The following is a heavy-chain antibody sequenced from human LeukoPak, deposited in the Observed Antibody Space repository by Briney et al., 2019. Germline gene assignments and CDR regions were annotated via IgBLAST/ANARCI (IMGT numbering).Heavy chain of an antibody. CDR2: IRSTANGYAT. D-gene: IGHD3-10*01. V-gene: IGHV3-73*01. CDR3: TGNYYGLMSYADLYY. Sequence: GGSLRLSCAASGFTFSGSALHWVRQASGKRLEWVGRIRSTANGYATAYAASVKGRFTISRDDSKNPAYLQLGSLQTQDTAVFYCTGNYYGLMSYADLYYWGQGTLVTVSS. CDR1: GFTFSGSA. J-gene: IGHJ4*02.